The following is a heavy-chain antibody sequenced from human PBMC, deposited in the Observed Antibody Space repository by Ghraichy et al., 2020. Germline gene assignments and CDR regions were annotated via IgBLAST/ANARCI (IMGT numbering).Heavy chain of an antibody. J-gene: IGHJ5*02. CDR3: AKGGPYYDILTGRFLGYNWFDP. CDR2: ISGSGDNT. V-gene: IGHV3-23*01. CDR1: GFTFSSYA. D-gene: IGHD3-9*01. Sequence: GGSLRLSCAASGFTFSSYAMSWVRQAPGKGLEWVSSISGSGDNTYYADSVKGRFTISRDNSKHTLFLQMNRVRADDTALYYCAKGGPYYDILTGRFLGYNWFDPWGQGTLVTVSS.